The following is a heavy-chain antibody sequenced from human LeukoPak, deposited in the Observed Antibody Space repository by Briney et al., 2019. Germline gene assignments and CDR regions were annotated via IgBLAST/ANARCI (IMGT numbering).Heavy chain of an antibody. V-gene: IGHV3-33*06. CDR2: LWFDGSNT. D-gene: IGHD3-22*01. CDR1: GFTFSSYG. J-gene: IGHJ2*01. Sequence: GRSLRLSCAASGFTFSSYGMHGVRQAPGKGLEWVAGLWFDGSNTYYADAVKGRFTISRDNSKNTLYLQMNSLRAEDTAVYYCAKDPYYYDSSDYLRDVRGYFDLWGRGTLVTVSS. CDR3: AKDPYYYDSSDYLRDVRGYFDL.